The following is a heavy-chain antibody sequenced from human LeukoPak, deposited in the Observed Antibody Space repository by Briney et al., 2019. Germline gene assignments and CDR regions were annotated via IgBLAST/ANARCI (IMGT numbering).Heavy chain of an antibody. CDR3: AKGGSTSCYSSMDV. CDR2: ISGSGGST. D-gene: IGHD2-2*01. CDR1: GFSFSGYS. J-gene: IGHJ6*03. V-gene: IGHV3-23*01. Sequence: PGGSLRLSCAASGFSFSGYSMTWVRQAPGKGLEWVSVISGSGGSTYYADSVKGRFTISRDNSKNTLYLQMNSLRAEDTAVYYCAKGGSTSCYSSMDVWGKGTTVTVSS.